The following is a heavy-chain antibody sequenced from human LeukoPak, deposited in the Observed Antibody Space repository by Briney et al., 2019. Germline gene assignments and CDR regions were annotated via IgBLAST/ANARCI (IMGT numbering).Heavy chain of an antibody. J-gene: IGHJ5*02. CDR2: INHSGST. CDR1: GGSFSGYY. Sequence: PSETLSLTCAVYGGSFSGYYWSWIRQPPGKGLEWIGEINHSGSTNYNPSLKSRVTISVDTSKNQFSLKLSSVTAADTAVYYCARGRKLALYSSGWYNGWVRWFDPWGQGTLVTVSS. V-gene: IGHV4-34*01. D-gene: IGHD6-19*01. CDR3: ARGRKLALYSSGWYNGWVRWFDP.